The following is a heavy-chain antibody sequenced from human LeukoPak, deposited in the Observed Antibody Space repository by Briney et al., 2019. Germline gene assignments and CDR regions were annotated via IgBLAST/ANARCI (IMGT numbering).Heavy chain of an antibody. CDR3: ARARRFGSRNRAYDYSKKNWFDP. Sequence: PSQTLSLTCTVSGGSISSGSYYWSWIRQPAGKGLEWIGRIYTSGSTNYNPSLKSRVTISVDTSKNQFSLKLSSVTAADTAVYYCARARRFGSRNRAYDYSKKNWFDPWGQGTLVTVSS. V-gene: IGHV4-61*02. CDR2: IYTSGST. J-gene: IGHJ5*02. D-gene: IGHD4-11*01. CDR1: GGSISSGSYY.